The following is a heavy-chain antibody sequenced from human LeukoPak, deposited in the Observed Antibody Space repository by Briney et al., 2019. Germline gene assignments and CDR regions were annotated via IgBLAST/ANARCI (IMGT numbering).Heavy chain of an antibody. V-gene: IGHV5-51*01. CDR2: IYPSDSDT. D-gene: IGHD3-10*01. CDR1: GYIFSNYW. J-gene: IGHJ4*02. Sequence: GESLKISCKGSGYIFSNYWIGWVRQMPGKGLDWMGYIYPSDSDTRYSPSFRGQVTISADTSINTAYLQWRSLRASDTAIYYCARRPKYDPESYGFDYWGQGTLVTASS. CDR3: ARRPKYDPESYGFDY.